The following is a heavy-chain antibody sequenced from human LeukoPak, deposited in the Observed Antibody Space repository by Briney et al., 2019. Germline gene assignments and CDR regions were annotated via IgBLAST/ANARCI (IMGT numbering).Heavy chain of an antibody. CDR2: INPSGGST. Sequence: GASVKVSCKASGYTFTSYYMHWVRQAPGQGLEWMGIINPSGGSTSYAQKFQGRVTMTRDTSTSTVYMELSSLRSEDTAVYYCARAKGVGATTSQFDPWGQGTLVTASS. V-gene: IGHV1-46*01. CDR1: GYTFTSYY. CDR3: ARAKGVGATTSQFDP. D-gene: IGHD1-26*01. J-gene: IGHJ5*02.